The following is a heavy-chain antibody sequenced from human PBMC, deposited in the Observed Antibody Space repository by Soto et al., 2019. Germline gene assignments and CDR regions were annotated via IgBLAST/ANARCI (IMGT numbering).Heavy chain of an antibody. CDR3: ARGGIAAAAPRDY. CDR2: ISAYNGNT. CDR1: GYMFTSYG. Sequence: QVQLVQSGTEVKKPGASMKVSCKASGYMFTSYGITWVRQAPGQGLEWMGGISAYNGNTKHAQKFQGRLTMTTDASTSTAFMEVRSLTSDDTAVYFCARGGIAAAAPRDYWGQGTLVTVSS. J-gene: IGHJ4*02. D-gene: IGHD6-13*01. V-gene: IGHV1-18*04.